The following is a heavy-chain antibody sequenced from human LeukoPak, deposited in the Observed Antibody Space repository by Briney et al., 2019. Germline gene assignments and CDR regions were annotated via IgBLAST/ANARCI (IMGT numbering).Heavy chain of an antibody. D-gene: IGHD1-26*01. CDR1: GFTFSNAW. CDR2: IKSKTDGGTT. V-gene: IGHV3-15*01. J-gene: IGHJ5*02. Sequence: GGSLRLSCAASGFTFSNAWMSWVRQALGKGREWVGRIKSKTDGGTTDYAAPVKGRFTISRDDSKNTLYLQMNSLKTEDTAVYYCTTDFNYSGSYPWGQGTLVTVSS. CDR3: TTDFNYSGSYP.